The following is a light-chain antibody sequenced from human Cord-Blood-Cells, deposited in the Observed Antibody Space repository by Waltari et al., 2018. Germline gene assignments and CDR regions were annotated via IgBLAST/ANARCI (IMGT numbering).Light chain of an antibody. V-gene: IGKV1-NL1*01. J-gene: IGKJ4*01. CDR3: QQYYSTPLT. CDR2: AAP. Sequence: DIQMTQSPSSLSASVGDRVTITCRASQGISNSLAWYQQKPGQAPKVLLYAAPRLESGVPSRCSGSGSGTEYTLTISSLQPEDFATYYCQQYYSTPLTFGGGTKVEIK. CDR1: QGISNS.